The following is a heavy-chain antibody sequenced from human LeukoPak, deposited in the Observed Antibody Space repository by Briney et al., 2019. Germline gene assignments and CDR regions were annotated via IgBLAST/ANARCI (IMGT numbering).Heavy chain of an antibody. Sequence: PGGSLRLSCAASGFTIIRHYMSWVRQAPGKGLEWVALSYSGGSTYYADSVEGRFTISRDNSKSMLFLQMNSLRADDTAVYYCARGPDVDGYIHAPFDYWGQGALVTVSS. CDR3: ARGPDVDGYIHAPFDY. V-gene: IGHV3-53*01. CDR1: GFTIIRHY. D-gene: IGHD5-24*01. CDR2: SYSGGST. J-gene: IGHJ4*02.